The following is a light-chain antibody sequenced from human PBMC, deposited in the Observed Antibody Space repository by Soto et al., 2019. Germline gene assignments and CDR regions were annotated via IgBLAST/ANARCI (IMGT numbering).Light chain of an antibody. Sequence: VMTQSPLSLSVTPGESASISCRSSQSLLHSNGNTYFDWYLQKPGQSPQLLIYLGSNRASGVPDRFSGSGSGTDFTLKISRMEAEDVGVYYCMQALQTPLPFGQGTRLEIK. J-gene: IGKJ5*01. V-gene: IGKV2-28*01. CDR1: QSLLHSNGNTY. CDR3: MQALQTPLP. CDR2: LGS.